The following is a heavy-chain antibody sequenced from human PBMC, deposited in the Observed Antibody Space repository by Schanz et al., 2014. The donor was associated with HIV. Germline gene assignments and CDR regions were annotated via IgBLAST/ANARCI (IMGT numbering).Heavy chain of an antibody. J-gene: IGHJ4*02. Sequence: VQLVESGGGLVKPGGSLRLSCAASGFTFSTYAMSWARQAPGKGLEWVSGMRGSDDSTFYADSVKGRFTISRDNSKNTLYFQMNSLRAEDTAIYYCAKTSYGWYFDYWGQGTLVTVSP. CDR2: MRGSDDST. D-gene: IGHD6-19*01. V-gene: IGHV3-23*04. CDR1: GFTFSTYA. CDR3: AKTSYGWYFDY.